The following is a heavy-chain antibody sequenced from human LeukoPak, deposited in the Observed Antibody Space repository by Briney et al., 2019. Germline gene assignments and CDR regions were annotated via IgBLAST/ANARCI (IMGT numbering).Heavy chain of an antibody. D-gene: IGHD6-13*01. CDR2: IYYSGST. J-gene: IGHJ4*02. Sequence: SETLSLTCTVSGGSVSSGSYYWSWIRQPSGKGLEWIGYIYYSGSTNYNPSLKSRVTISVDTSKNQFSLKLSSVTAADTAVYYCARAIAAAGFDYWGQGTLVTVSS. CDR3: ARAIAAAGFDY. V-gene: IGHV4-61*01. CDR1: GGSVSSGSYY.